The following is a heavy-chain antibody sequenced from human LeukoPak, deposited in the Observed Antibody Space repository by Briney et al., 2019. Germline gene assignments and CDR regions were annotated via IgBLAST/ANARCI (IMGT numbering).Heavy chain of an antibody. Sequence: GRSLRLSCAASGFTFSSYAMHWVRQAPGKGLEWVAVISYDGSNKYYADSVKGRFTISRGNSKNTLYLQMNSLRAEDTAVYYCARDDGVTTVTTEPDYWGQGTLVTVSS. CDR2: ISYDGSNK. V-gene: IGHV3-30*04. CDR3: ARDDGVTTVTTEPDY. D-gene: IGHD4-17*01. J-gene: IGHJ4*02. CDR1: GFTFSSYA.